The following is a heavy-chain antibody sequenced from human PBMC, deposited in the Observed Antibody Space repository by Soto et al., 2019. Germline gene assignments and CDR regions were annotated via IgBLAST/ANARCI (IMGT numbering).Heavy chain of an antibody. CDR1: GDTFSDYD. Sequence: APVKVSCKASGDTFSDYDINWVRQADGQGLEWMGWMNPYSGNTGYAQKFQGRVTMTTDTSITTAYLELSSLTFEDTAIYYCARGRFRRTWFDPWGQGTLVTVSS. CDR2: MNPYSGNT. D-gene: IGHD3-16*01. J-gene: IGHJ5*02. CDR3: ARGRFRRTWFDP. V-gene: IGHV1-8*01.